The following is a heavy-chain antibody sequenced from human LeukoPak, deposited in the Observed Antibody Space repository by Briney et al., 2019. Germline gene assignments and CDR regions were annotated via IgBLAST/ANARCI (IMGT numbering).Heavy chain of an antibody. V-gene: IGHV3-30*02. J-gene: IGHJ4*02. CDR3: VRDGAHWDLDY. Sequence: GGSLRLSCAASGFSFSTSGMHWISQAPGKGLEWVAFIQSDGGNEYYADSVKGRFTISRDNSKNTVHLQMNSLRAEDTAMYYCVRDGAHWDLDYWGQGTLVTVSS. CDR2: IQSDGGNE. CDR1: GFSFSTSG. D-gene: IGHD7-27*01.